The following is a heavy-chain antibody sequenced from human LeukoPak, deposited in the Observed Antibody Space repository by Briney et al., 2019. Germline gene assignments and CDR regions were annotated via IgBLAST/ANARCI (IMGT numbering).Heavy chain of an antibody. CDR1: GGSISSYY. J-gene: IGHJ4*02. V-gene: IGHV4-59*12. CDR3: ARDRSDYGGFWDY. Sequence: PSETLSLTCTVSGGSISSYYWSWIRQPPGKGLEWIGYIYYSGSTNYNPSLKSRVTISVDTSKNQFSLKLSSVTAADTAVYYCARDRSDYGGFWDYWGQGTLVTVSS. CDR2: IYYSGST. D-gene: IGHD4-23*01.